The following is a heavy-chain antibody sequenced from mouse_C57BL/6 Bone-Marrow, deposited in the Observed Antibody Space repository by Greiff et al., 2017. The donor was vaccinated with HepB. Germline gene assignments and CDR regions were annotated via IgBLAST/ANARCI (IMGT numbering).Heavy chain of an antibody. V-gene: IGHV1-22*01. CDR2: INPNNGGT. CDR3: ARSEIRFLAWFAY. J-gene: IGHJ3*01. CDR1: GYTFTDYN. Sequence: VQLKQSGPELVKPGASVKMSCKASGYTFTDYNMHWVKQSHGKSLEWIGYINPNNGGTSYNQKFKGKATLTVNKSSSTAYMELRSLTSEDSAVYYCARSEIRFLAWFAYWGQGTLVTVSA.